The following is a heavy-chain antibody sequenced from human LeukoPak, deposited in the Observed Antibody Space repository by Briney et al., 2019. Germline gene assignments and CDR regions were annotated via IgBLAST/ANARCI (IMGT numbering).Heavy chain of an antibody. CDR2: INQHGSET. CDR3: AKFSRSIPSVTGD. Sequence: GGSLRLSCAASGFTFSSFWMSWVRQAPGKGLEWVANINQHGSETNYVDSVKGRFTISRDNAQNSLYLQMNSLRSDDTAVYYCAKFSRSIPSVTGDWGQGTLVTVSS. CDR1: GFTFSSFW. D-gene: IGHD6-13*01. J-gene: IGHJ4*02. V-gene: IGHV3-7*05.